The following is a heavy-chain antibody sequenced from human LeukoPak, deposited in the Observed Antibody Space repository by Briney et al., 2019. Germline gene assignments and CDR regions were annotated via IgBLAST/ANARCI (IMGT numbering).Heavy chain of an antibody. CDR1: GFIFSNYA. V-gene: IGHV3-23*01. Sequence: GGSLRLSCEVSGFIFSNYAMSWVRQAPGAGLEWVSSIVGVSTTMYADSVKGRFTISRDNSKNTLYLQMNSLRAEDTAVYYCAKRGRHYDTSGYFYWDYWGQGILVTVSS. J-gene: IGHJ4*02. CDR3: AKRGRHYDTSGYFYWDY. D-gene: IGHD3-22*01. CDR2: IVGVSTT.